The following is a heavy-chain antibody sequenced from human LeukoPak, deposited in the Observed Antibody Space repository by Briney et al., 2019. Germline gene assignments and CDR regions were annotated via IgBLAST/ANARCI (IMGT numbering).Heavy chain of an antibody. J-gene: IGHJ5*02. Sequence: SETLSLTCTVSGGSMTNYHWTWIRQSPGKAPEYIGYIYNIETTNYNPSLKSRVTVSVDMSKKQFSLRLKSVITADTAVYYCARGSDGYRFDPWGQGILVTVSS. D-gene: IGHD5-18*01. CDR2: IYNIETT. CDR3: ARGSDGYRFDP. CDR1: GGSMTNYH. V-gene: IGHV4-59*01.